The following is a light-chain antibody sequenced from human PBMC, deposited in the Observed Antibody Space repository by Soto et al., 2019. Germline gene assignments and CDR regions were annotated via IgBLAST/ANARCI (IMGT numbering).Light chain of an antibody. J-gene: IGKJ2*01. V-gene: IGKV3D-7*01. CDR3: QQDNNWPHT. CDR2: DIF. CDR1: QSISSSY. Sequence: EIVLTLFTGPLSLSPGERATLSCMASQSISSSYLAWYQQKPGQAPRLVIYDIFTRATGVPTRISGSGSGTDFTLTVNSLQSEDFAVYYCQQDNNWPHTFGQGSKV.